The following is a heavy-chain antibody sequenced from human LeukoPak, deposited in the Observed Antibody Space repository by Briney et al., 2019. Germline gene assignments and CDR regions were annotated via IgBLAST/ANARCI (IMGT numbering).Heavy chain of an antibody. CDR1: GFTFSSYA. D-gene: IGHD1-26*01. J-gene: IGHJ4*02. CDR3: AKTKWELPQAALDY. Sequence: GGSLRLSCAASGFTFSSYAMSWVRQAPGKGLEWVSAISGSGGSTYYADSVKGRFTISRDNSENTLYLQMNSLRAEDTAVYYCAKTKWELPQAALDYWGQGTLVTVSS. V-gene: IGHV3-23*01. CDR2: ISGSGGST.